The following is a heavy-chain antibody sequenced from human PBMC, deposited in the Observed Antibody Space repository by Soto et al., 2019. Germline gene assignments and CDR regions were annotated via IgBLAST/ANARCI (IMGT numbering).Heavy chain of an antibody. V-gene: IGHV3-11*06. D-gene: IGHD1-1*01. J-gene: IGHJ5*02. CDR3: AREQQTGMVLGRFDT. CDR1: GFTFSDYY. Sequence: QVQLVESGGGFVKPGGSLRLSCAASGFTFSDYYISWIRQAPGKGLEWISYSSSHYTKYADSVQGRFTVSRDNAKNSLFLQMNSLRHDDTAFYYCAREQQTGMVLGRFDTWGQGTLVTVSS. CDR2: SSSHYT.